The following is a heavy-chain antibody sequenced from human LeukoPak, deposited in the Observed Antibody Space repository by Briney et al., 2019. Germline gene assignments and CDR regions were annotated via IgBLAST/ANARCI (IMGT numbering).Heavy chain of an antibody. CDR3: ARAPEGSGSSYYFDC. CDR2: INRDGGQK. D-gene: IGHD3-10*01. CDR1: GFTFSSYW. V-gene: IGHV3-7*01. Sequence: GGSLRLSCAASGFTFSSYWMSWVRQAPGKGLEWVANINRDGGQKYHVDSVKGRFTISRDNDKNSLYLQMNSLRAEDTAIYYCARAPEGSGSSYYFDCWGQGILVAVSS. J-gene: IGHJ4*02.